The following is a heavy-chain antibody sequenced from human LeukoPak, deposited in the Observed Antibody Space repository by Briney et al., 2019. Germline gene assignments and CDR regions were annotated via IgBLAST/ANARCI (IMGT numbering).Heavy chain of an antibody. V-gene: IGHV1-18*01. CDR2: ISAYNGNT. Sequence: GSVTVSCKASGYTFTSYGISWVRQAPGQGLEGMGWISAYNGNTNYAQRLQGRVTMTTDTSTSTAYMELRSLRSDDTSVYYCARSPNIVVVPAAMNYWGQGTLVTVSS. CDR3: ARSPNIVVVPAAMNY. CDR1: GYTFTSYG. J-gene: IGHJ4*02. D-gene: IGHD2-2*01.